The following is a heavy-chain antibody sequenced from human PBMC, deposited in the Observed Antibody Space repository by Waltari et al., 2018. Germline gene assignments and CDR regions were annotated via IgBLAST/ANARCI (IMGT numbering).Heavy chain of an antibody. J-gene: IGHJ4*02. Sequence: EVQLVESGGTSVQPGGSLRLSCAASGFTSFNYCISWVRQAPGKGLEWISASSDGGVYTDYADSVKGRFTISRDSSKNTIYLQMNSLRVEDTALYYCAKGFEDLLPFDHWGQGTLVTVST. CDR1: GFTSFNYC. CDR3: AKGFEDLLPFDH. V-gene: IGHV3-23*04. D-gene: IGHD2-21*01. CDR2: SSDGGVYT.